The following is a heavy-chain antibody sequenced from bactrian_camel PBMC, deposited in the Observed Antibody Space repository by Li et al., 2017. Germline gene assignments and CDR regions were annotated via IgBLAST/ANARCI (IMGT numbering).Heavy chain of an antibody. CDR3: AAASSGTKWYGAPLRDHEYNY. J-gene: IGHJ4*01. CDR2: INEDGDT. D-gene: IGHD6*01. Sequence: HVQLVESGGGSVQAGGSLRLSCVGSQYGARYACMGWFRQAPGKEREAVAVINEDGDTKYADSVKGRFTISKDNAKKTLYLQMNSLKPEDAAMYYCAAASSGTKWYGAPLRDHEYNYWGQGTQVTVS. V-gene: IGHV3S53*01. CDR1: QYGARYAC.